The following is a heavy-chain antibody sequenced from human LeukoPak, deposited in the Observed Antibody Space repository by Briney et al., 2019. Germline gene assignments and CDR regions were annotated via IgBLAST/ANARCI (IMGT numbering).Heavy chain of an antibody. CDR1: GYTFTSYG. CDR2: ISAYNGNT. J-gene: IGHJ4*02. CDR3: ARDGSGYDYSTFWDY. D-gene: IGHD5-12*01. V-gene: IGHV1-18*01. Sequence: ASVKVSCKASGYTFTSYGISWVRQAPGQGLEWMGWISAYNGNTNYAQKFQGRVTMTRDTSISTAYMELSRLRSDDTAVYYCARDGSGYDYSTFWDYWGQGTLVTVSS.